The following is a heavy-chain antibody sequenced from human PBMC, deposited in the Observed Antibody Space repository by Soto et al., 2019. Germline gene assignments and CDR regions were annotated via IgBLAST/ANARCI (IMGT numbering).Heavy chain of an antibody. CDR2: ISAYNGNT. CDR3: ARDGMYYDFWSGYQRPFDY. Sequence: ASVKVSCKASGYTFTSYGISWVRQAPGQGLEWMGWISAYNGNTNYAQKLQGRVTMTTDTSTSTAYMKLRSLRSDDTAVYYCARDGMYYDFWSGYQRPFDYWGQGTLVTVSS. V-gene: IGHV1-18*01. D-gene: IGHD3-3*01. CDR1: GYTFTSYG. J-gene: IGHJ4*02.